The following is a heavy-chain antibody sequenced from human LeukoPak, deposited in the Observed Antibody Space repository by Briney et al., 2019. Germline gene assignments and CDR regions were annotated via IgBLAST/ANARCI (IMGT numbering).Heavy chain of an antibody. CDR3: ARSHGGNSFDN. J-gene: IGHJ4*02. CDR2: IDPNSGAT. V-gene: IGHV1-2*02. CDR1: GYTFTGYY. D-gene: IGHD4-23*01. Sequence: GASVKVYCKASGYTFTGYYLQWMRQAPGQGPEWMGWIDPNSGATNYEQRFQGRVSLTRETSISTAYMELTSLRPDDTAVYYCARSHGGNSFDNWGQGTLVTVSS.